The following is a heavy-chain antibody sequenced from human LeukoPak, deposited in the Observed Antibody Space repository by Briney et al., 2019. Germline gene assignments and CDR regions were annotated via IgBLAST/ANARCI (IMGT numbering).Heavy chain of an antibody. J-gene: IGHJ4*02. D-gene: IGHD5-12*01. CDR3: AKKGYSGYDRYFDY. CDR2: ISGSGGST. Sequence: GGSLRLSCAASGFTFSSYAMSWVRQAPGKGLEWVSAISGSGGSTYYADSVKGRFTISRDNSKNTLYLQMNSLRAEDTAIYYCAKKGYSGYDRYFDYWGQGTLVTVSS. CDR1: GFTFSSYA. V-gene: IGHV3-23*01.